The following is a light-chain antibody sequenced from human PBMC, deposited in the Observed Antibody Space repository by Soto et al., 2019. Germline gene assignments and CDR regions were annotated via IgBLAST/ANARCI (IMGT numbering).Light chain of an antibody. CDR2: GAS. V-gene: IGKV3-15*01. Sequence: EIVMTQSPATLSVSTGERATLSCRASQSVSSNLAWYQQKPGQAPRLLIYGASTRATGIPARFSGSGSGTEFTLTISSLQSEDFAVYYCQQYGSSGTFGQGTKVDI. J-gene: IGKJ1*01. CDR1: QSVSSN. CDR3: QQYGSSGT.